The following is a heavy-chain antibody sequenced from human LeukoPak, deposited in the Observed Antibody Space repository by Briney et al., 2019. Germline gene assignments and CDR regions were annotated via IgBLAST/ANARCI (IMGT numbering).Heavy chain of an antibody. D-gene: IGHD3-22*01. Sequence: LGESLKISCKGSGYSFTSYWIGWVRQMPGKGLEWMGIIYPGDSDTRYSPSFQGQVTISADKSISTAYLQWSSLKASDTAMYYCARALYYYDSSGVAYYFDYWGQGTLVTVSS. CDR1: GYSFTSYW. V-gene: IGHV5-51*01. CDR2: IYPGDSDT. J-gene: IGHJ4*02. CDR3: ARALYYYDSSGVAYYFDY.